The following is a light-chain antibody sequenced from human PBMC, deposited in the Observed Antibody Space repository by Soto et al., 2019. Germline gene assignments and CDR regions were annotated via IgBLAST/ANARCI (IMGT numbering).Light chain of an antibody. V-gene: IGKV1-39*01. J-gene: IGKJ4*01. CDR1: QSISSY. CDR3: QQLYSFPLT. Sequence: DIQMTQSPSSLSASVGDRVTITCRASQSISSYLNWYQQKPGRAPKLLIYAASSLQSGVPSRFSGSGSGTDFTLTISSLQPEDFATYYCQQLYSFPLTFGGGTKLDIK. CDR2: AAS.